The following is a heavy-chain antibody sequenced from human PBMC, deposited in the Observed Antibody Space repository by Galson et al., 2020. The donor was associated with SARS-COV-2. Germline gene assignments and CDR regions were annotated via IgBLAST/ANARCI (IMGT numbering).Heavy chain of an antibody. CDR2: IFYSGSPSYSRST. J-gene: IGHJ4*02. CDR3: ARESGWLQSFDY. D-gene: IGHD5-12*01. CDR1: AGSIRSYY. V-gene: IGHV4-59*05. Sequence: SETLSLTCLVSAGSIRSYYWSWIRQPPGKGLEWIGSIFYSGSPSYSRSTNYNPSLKSRVTISVDTSKNQFSLKLSSVTAADTAVYYCARESGWLQSFDYWCQGTLVTVSS.